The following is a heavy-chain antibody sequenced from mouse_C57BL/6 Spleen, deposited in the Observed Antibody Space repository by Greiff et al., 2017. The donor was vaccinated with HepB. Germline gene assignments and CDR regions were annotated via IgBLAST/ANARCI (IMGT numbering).Heavy chain of an antibody. V-gene: IGHV1-22*01. CDR1: GYTFTDYN. J-gene: IGHJ2*01. Sequence: EVQLQQSGPELVKPGASVKMSCKASGYTFTDYNMHWVKQSHGKSLEWIGYINPNNGGTSYNQKFKGKATLTVNKSSSTAYMELRSLTSEDSAVYYCARYYGSRYYFDYWGQGTTLTVSS. D-gene: IGHD1-1*01. CDR3: ARYYGSRYYFDY. CDR2: INPNNGGT.